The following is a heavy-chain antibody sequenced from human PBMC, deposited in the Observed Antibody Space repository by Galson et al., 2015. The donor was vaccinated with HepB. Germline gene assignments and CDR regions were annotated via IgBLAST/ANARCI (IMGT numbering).Heavy chain of an antibody. D-gene: IGHD3-22*01. J-gene: IGHJ4*02. CDR3: AKDADYDSSGYYDY. CDR2: ISYDGSNK. V-gene: IGHV3-30*18. CDR1: GFTFSDYY. Sequence: SLRLSCAASGFTFSDYYMSWIRQAPGKGLEWVAVISYDGSNKYYADSVKGRFTISRDNSKNTLYLQMNSLRAEDTAVYYCAKDADYDSSGYYDYWGQGTLVTVSS.